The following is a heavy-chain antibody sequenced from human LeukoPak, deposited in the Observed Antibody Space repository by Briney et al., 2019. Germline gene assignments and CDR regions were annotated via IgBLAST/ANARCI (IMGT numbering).Heavy chain of an antibody. CDR1: GASISSYY. CDR2: IYYSGCT. J-gene: IGHJ4*02. V-gene: IGHV4-59*01. Sequence: SETLSLTCTVSGASISSYYWSWIRQPPGKGPEWIAYIYYSGCTNYNPSFKSRVTISADTSKNQFSLKVSSVTAADTAVYYCARGPHSGSYYFDYWGQGTLVTVSS. CDR3: ARGPHSGSYYFDY. D-gene: IGHD1-26*01.